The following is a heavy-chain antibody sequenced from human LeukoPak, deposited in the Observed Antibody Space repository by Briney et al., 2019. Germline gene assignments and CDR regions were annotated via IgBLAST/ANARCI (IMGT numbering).Heavy chain of an antibody. D-gene: IGHD5-12*01. Sequence: GGSLRLSCAASGFTFSSYAMHWVRQAPGKGLEWVAVISYDGSNKYYADSVKGRFTISRDNSKNTLYLQMNSLRAEDTAVYYCAKFGGKVATHMLYFDYWGQGTLVTVSS. CDR3: AKFGGKVATHMLYFDY. J-gene: IGHJ4*02. CDR2: ISYDGSNK. CDR1: GFTFSSYA. V-gene: IGHV3-30-3*02.